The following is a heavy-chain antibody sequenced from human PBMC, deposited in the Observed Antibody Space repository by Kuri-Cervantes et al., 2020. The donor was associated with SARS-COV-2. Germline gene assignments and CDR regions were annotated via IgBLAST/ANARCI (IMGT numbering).Heavy chain of an antibody. CDR3: VRPGAAYVDTLVVMRAVHYFDS. Sequence: GGSLRLSCAASGFSVNYYWMTWVRQAPGGGLEWVANVKQDGSETYYVESVKGRFTISRDNAKNSLYLQMNSLRADDTAVYYCVRPGAAYVDTLVVMRAVHYFDSWGQGTLVTVSS. V-gene: IGHV3-7*03. J-gene: IGHJ4*02. CDR1: GFSVNYYW. CDR2: VKQDGSET. D-gene: IGHD5-18*01.